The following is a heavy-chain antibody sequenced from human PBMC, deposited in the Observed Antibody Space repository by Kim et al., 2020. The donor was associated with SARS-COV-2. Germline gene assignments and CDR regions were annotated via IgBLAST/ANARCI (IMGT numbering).Heavy chain of an antibody. CDR3: ANVGFGELLDY. Sequence: TDYADPVKGRFTISRDNAKNTLYLQMNSLRAEDTAVYYCANVGFGELLDYWGQGTLVTVSS. V-gene: IGHV3-23*01. D-gene: IGHD3-10*01. J-gene: IGHJ4*02. CDR2: T.